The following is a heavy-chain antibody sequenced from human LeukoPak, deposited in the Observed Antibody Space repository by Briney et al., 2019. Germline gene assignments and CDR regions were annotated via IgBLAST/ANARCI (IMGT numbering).Heavy chain of an antibody. CDR2: IIPIFGTA. D-gene: IGHD6-19*01. Sequence: SVKVSCKASGGTFSSYAISWVRQAPGQGLEWMGGIIPIFGTANYAQKFQGRVTITADESTSTAYMELSSLRSEDTAVYYCARGPFHSSGWYDSSSVYNWFDPWGQGTLVTVSS. V-gene: IGHV1-69*01. CDR1: GGTFSSYA. J-gene: IGHJ5*02. CDR3: ARGPFHSSGWYDSSSVYNWFDP.